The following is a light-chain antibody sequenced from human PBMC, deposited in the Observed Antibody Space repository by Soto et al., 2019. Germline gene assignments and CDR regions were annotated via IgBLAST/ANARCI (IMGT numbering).Light chain of an antibody. CDR3: VQATQSHWT. V-gene: IGKV2-24*01. CDR1: QSLVHSDGNTY. CDR2: KVS. Sequence: DIVMTQTPLSSPVTLGQAASISCRSSQSLVHSDGNTYLSWYQQRPGQPPRLVIYKVSDRFSGVPDRFSGSVAGTDFTLTISRVEAEDVGVYYGVQATQSHWTFGQGTKVEIK. J-gene: IGKJ1*01.